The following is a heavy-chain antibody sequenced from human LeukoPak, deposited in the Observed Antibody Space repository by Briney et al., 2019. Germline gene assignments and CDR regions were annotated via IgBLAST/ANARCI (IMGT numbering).Heavy chain of an antibody. CDR2: IYYSGST. CDR3: ARHLSAQHYYYYYMDV. Sequence: SETLSLTCTVSGGSISSSSYYWGWIRQPPGKGLEWIGSIYYSGSTYYNPSLKSRVTISVDTSKNQFSLKLSSVTAADTAVYYCARHLSAQHYYYYYMDVWGKGTTVTVSS. V-gene: IGHV4-39*01. J-gene: IGHJ6*03. D-gene: IGHD2-2*01. CDR1: GGSISSSSYY.